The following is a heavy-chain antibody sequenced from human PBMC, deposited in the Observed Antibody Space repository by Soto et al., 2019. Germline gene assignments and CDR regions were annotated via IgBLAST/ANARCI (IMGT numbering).Heavy chain of an antibody. CDR1: GFTFSNFD. V-gene: IGHV3-23*01. J-gene: IGHJ4*02. CDR2: ISGSGGST. D-gene: IGHD1-26*01. CDR3: AKKGATTLDFDY. Sequence: EVQLLESGGGPVQPGGSLRLACAASGFTFSNFDKTWVRQAPGKGLEWVSVISGSGGSTYYADSVKGRFTISRDNPKNTLNLQMNSLRVEDTAVYYCAKKGATTLDFDYWGQGTLVTVSS.